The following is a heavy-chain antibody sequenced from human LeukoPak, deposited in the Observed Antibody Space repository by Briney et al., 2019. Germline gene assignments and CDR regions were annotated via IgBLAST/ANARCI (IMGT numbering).Heavy chain of an antibody. Sequence: GGSLRLSCAASGFTFSSYSMNWVRQAPGKGLEWVSYISSSSSTIYYADSVKGRFTISRDNAKNSLYLQMNSLGAGDTAVYYCARVSWGGGMDVWGQGTTVTVSS. D-gene: IGHD3-16*01. CDR1: GFTFSSYS. V-gene: IGHV3-48*01. CDR3: ARVSWGGGMDV. J-gene: IGHJ6*02. CDR2: ISSSSSTI.